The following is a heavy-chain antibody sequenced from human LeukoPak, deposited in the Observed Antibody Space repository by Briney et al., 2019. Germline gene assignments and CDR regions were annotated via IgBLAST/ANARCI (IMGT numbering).Heavy chain of an antibody. Sequence: PGGSLRLSCAASGFTFSSYWMSWVRQAPGKGLEWVANIKQDGSEKYYVDSVKGRFTISGDNAKNSLYLQMNSLRAEDTAVYYCAREHPDINCSSTSCYYRFDPWGQGTLVTVSS. V-gene: IGHV3-7*03. CDR3: AREHPDINCSSTSCYYRFDP. CDR1: GFTFSSYW. CDR2: IKQDGSEK. D-gene: IGHD2-2*01. J-gene: IGHJ5*02.